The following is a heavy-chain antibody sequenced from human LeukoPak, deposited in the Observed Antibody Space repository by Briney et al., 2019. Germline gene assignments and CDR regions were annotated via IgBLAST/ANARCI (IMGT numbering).Heavy chain of an antibody. CDR2: MNPNSGNT. V-gene: IGHV1-8*01. Sequence: GASVKVSCKASGYTFTSYDINWVRQATGQGLEGMGWMNPNSGNTGYAQKFQGRVTMTRNTSISTAYMELSSLRSEDTAVYYCARGTYYDILTGYYKEGYYYYGMDVWGQGTTVTVSS. D-gene: IGHD3-9*01. J-gene: IGHJ6*02. CDR3: ARGTYYDILTGYYKEGYYYYGMDV. CDR1: GYTFTSYD.